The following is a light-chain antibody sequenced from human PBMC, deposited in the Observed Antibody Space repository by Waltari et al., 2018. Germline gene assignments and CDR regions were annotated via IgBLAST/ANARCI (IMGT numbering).Light chain of an antibody. J-gene: IGKJ5*01. CDR3: QQYNNLVLT. V-gene: IGKV1-33*01. CDR1: QDIHKY. CDR2: GAS. Sequence: DIQMTQSPSSLSASVGDRVTITCQARQDIHKYLNWYHQKPGKAPKLLISGASKLEMGVPSRFSGSGSGTDFTFTITSLQPEDIGTYYCQQYNNLVLTFGQGTRLEIK.